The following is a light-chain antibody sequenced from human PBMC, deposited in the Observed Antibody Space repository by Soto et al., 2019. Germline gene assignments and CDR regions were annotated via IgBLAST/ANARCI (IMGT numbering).Light chain of an antibody. V-gene: IGKV1-5*01. CDR3: QQYNSYWT. J-gene: IGKJ1*01. Sequence: DIQMTQSPSTLSASVGDRVTITCRASKSISSWLAWYQQKPGKAPKLLIYDASSLESGVPSRFSGSGSGTEFTLTISSLQPDDFATYYCQQYNSYWTFGQGTKLDIK. CDR2: DAS. CDR1: KSISSW.